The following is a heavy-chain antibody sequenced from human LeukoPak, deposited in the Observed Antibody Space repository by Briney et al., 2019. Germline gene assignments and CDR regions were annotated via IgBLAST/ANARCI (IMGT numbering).Heavy chain of an antibody. J-gene: IGHJ3*02. V-gene: IGHV4-30-2*01. D-gene: IGHD3-22*01. CDR3: ARGNDYYDSSGYSNAFDI. Sequence: SETLSLTCAVSGGSISSGGYSWSWIRQPPGKGLEWIGYIYHSGSTYYNPSLKSRVTISVDRSKNQFSLKLSSVTAEDTAVYYCARGNDYYDSSGYSNAFDIWGQGTMVTVSS. CDR1: GGSISSGGYS. CDR2: IYHSGST.